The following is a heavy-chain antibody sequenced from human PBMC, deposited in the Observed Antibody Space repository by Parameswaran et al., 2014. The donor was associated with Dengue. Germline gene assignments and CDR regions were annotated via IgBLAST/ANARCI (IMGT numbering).Heavy chain of an antibody. D-gene: IGHD5-18*01. CDR2: ISSSSYI. V-gene: IGHV3-69-1*01. J-gene: IGHJ4*02. CDR3: ARFQARTANR. Sequence: VRQAPGKGLEWVSSISSSSYIYYADSVKGRFTISRDNAKNSLYLQMNSLRAEDTAVYYCARFQARTANRWGQGTLVTVSS.